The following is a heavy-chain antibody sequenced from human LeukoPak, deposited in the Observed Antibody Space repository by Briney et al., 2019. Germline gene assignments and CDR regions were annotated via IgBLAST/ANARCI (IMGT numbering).Heavy chain of an antibody. D-gene: IGHD3-22*01. CDR1: GFTFDDYG. CDR2: INWNGGST. CDR3: ARDSSGYPFDY. Sequence: GGSLRLSCAASGFTFDDYGMSWVRQAPGKGLEWVSGINWNGGSTGYADSVKGRFSISRDNPKNTLYLQMNSLRADDTALYYCARDSSGYPFDYWGQGTLVTVSS. J-gene: IGHJ4*02. V-gene: IGHV3-20*04.